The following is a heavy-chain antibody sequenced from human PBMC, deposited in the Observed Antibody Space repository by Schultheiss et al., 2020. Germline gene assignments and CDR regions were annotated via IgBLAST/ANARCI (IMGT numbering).Heavy chain of an antibody. CDR3: ARDGGPGDSSGSWSYYYFGLDL. CDR1: GFTFSSYW. D-gene: IGHD3-22*01. CDR2: IKSKTSGGTT. Sequence: GGSLRLSCAASGFTFSSYWMNWVRQAPGKGLEWVGRIKSKTSGGTTDYAAPVKGRFTISRDDSKNTLYLQMNSLKTEDTAVYFCARDGGPGDSSGSWSYYYFGLDLWGHGTTVTVSS. V-gene: IGHV3-15*07. J-gene: IGHJ6*02.